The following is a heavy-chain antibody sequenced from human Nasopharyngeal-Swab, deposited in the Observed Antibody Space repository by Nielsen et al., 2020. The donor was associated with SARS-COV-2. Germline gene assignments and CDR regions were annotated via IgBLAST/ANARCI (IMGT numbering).Heavy chain of an antibody. CDR1: GGSFSGYY. Sequence: SATLSLTCAVYGGSFSGYYWRWIRQPPGNGPEWPGEINHSGCINYNPSLKSRVTISVDTSKNQFLLKLSSVTAADTAVYYCARGPLPRYCSGGSCYSRYYYYMDVWGKGTTVTVSS. D-gene: IGHD2-15*01. CDR3: ARGPLPRYCSGGSCYSRYYYYMDV. CDR2: INHSGCI. J-gene: IGHJ6*03. V-gene: IGHV4-34*01.